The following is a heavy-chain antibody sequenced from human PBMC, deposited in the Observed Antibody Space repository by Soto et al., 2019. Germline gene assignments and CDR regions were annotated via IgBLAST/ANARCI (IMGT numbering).Heavy chain of an antibody. V-gene: IGHV3-15*01. CDR2: IKSKTDEETI. D-gene: IGHD2-21*01. CDR3: TADSRTHCDPFFDY. Sequence: GGSLRLSCAASGFTFSNAWTSWVRQAPGKGLEWVGRIKSKTDEETIIYAAPMEGRITISRDDTKNTLYLQMNSLKTEDTAVYYCTADSRTHCDPFFDYWGQGLLVTVSS. CDR1: GFTFSNAW. J-gene: IGHJ4*02.